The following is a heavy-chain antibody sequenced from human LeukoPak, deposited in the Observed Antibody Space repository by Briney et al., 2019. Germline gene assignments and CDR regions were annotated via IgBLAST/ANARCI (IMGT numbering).Heavy chain of an antibody. CDR3: ARDVDYYDSSGYYYDFDY. J-gene: IGHJ4*02. CDR2: INPSSGGT. D-gene: IGHD3-22*01. V-gene: IGHV1-2*02. CDR1: GYTFTGYH. Sequence: ASVKVSCKASGYTFTGYHMHWVRQAPGQGLEWMGWINPSSGGTNYAQKFQGRVTMTRDKSISTAYMELSRLRSDDTAVYYCARDVDYYDSSGYYYDFDYWGQGTLVTVSS.